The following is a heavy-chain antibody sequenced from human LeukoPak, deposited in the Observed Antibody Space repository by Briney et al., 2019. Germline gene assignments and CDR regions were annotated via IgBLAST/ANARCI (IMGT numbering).Heavy chain of an antibody. J-gene: IGHJ4*02. CDR3: AKMGAKRGSSPVGFDY. D-gene: IGHD3-16*01. Sequence: GGSLRLSCAASGFTFKTYAMSWVRQAPGKGLEWVSGISGGGKNTYYADSVKGRFTISRDNSKNTLYLQMSSLRAEDTAVYYCAKMGAKRGSSPVGFDYWGQGTLVTVSS. V-gene: IGHV3-23*01. CDR1: GFTFKTYA. CDR2: ISGGGKNT.